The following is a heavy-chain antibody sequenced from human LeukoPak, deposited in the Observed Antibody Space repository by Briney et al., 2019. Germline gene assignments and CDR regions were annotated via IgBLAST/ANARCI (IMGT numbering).Heavy chain of an antibody. CDR1: GDSITAYY. D-gene: IGHD1-14*01. CDR3: ARWHDRHRAFDS. V-gene: IGHV4-59*01. J-gene: IGHJ4*02. CDR2: IHYTGKN. Sequence: SETLSLTCTVSGDSITAYYWNWVRQPPGKGLEWIGYIHYTGKNFYNPSLKSRITMSVDTSKSQFSLKLSSVTAADTAVYYCARWHDRHRAFDSGARDPWSPSPQ.